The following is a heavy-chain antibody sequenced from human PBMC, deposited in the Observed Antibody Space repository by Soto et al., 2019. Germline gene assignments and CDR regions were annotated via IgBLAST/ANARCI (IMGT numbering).Heavy chain of an antibody. V-gene: IGHV3-21*01. Sequence: GGSLRLSCAASGFTFSSYSMNWVRQAPGKGLEWVSSISSSSSYIYYADSVKGRFTISRDNAKNSLYLQMNSLRAEDTAVYYCARASRDTERYYYYYYMDVWGKGTTVTVSS. CDR2: ISSSSSYI. D-gene: IGHD1-1*01. J-gene: IGHJ6*03. CDR1: GFTFSSYS. CDR3: ARASRDTERYYYYYYMDV.